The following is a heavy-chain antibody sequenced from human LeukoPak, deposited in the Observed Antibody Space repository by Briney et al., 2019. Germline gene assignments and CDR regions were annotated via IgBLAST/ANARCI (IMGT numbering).Heavy chain of an antibody. D-gene: IGHD1-1*01. CDR3: ARGRMEGAFDI. CDR1: GFTFSSYS. V-gene: IGHV3-21*01. CDR2: ISSSSSYI. Sequence: GGSLRLSRAASGFTFSSYSMNWVRQAPGKGLEWVSSISSSSSYIYYADSVKGRFTISRDNAKNSLYLQMNSLRAEDTAVYYCARGRMEGAFDIWGQGTMVTVSS. J-gene: IGHJ3*02.